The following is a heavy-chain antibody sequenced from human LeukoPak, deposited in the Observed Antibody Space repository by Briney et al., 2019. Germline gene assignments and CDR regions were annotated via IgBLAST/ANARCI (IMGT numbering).Heavy chain of an antibody. CDR1: GFTFSTYA. J-gene: IGHJ4*02. Sequence: SGGPLRLSCGASGFTFSTYAMHWVRQAPGQGLVGVAVISYDGSNEYYADPVKGRFTISRDNSKNTLSLQMHSLRPEDTAVYYCVKDKWRQNYFDYWGQGTVVTVSS. D-gene: IGHD5-12*01. V-gene: IGHV3-30*18. CDR2: ISYDGSNE. CDR3: VKDKWRQNYFDY.